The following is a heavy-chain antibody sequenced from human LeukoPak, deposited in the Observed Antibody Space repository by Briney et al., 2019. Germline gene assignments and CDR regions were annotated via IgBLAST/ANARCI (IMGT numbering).Heavy chain of an antibody. J-gene: IGHJ4*02. V-gene: IGHV3-11*05. Sequence: KPGGSLRLSCAASGFMLKDHYMSWLRQAPGEGPEWVSYINHIGTQTDYADSVKGRFTISRDNPNNLVYLQMNNLRVEDTAVYYCARARFATFVYYWGQGTLVTVSS. D-gene: IGHD3-16*01. CDR1: GFMLKDHY. CDR3: ARARFATFVYY. CDR2: INHIGTQT.